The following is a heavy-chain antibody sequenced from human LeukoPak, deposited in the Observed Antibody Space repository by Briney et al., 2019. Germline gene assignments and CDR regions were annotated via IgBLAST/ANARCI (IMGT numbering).Heavy chain of an antibody. Sequence: GGSLRLSCAASVFTFSSYAMSWVRQAPGKGLEWVSAISGSGGSTYYAHSVKGRFTISRDNSKNTLYLQMTSLRAEDTAVYYCARDRTTDFWSGYYTNYFDYWGQGTLVTVSS. CDR3: ARDRTTDFWSGYYTNYFDY. V-gene: IGHV3-23*01. D-gene: IGHD3-3*01. J-gene: IGHJ4*02. CDR2: ISGSGGST. CDR1: VFTFSSYA.